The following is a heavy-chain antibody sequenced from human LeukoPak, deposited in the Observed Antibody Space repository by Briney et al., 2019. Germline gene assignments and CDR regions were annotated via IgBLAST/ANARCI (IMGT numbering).Heavy chain of an antibody. CDR2: TREDGSEK. D-gene: IGHD3-10*01. J-gene: IGHJ4*02. V-gene: IGHV3-7*01. CDR3: ARGGGYYGSGRRPLDY. Sequence: GGSLRLSCTASGFTFSTYWMSWVRQAPGKGQEWVANTREDGSEKYYVDSVKGRFTISRDNAKNSLYLQMNSLRAEDTAVYYCARGGGYYGSGRRPLDYWGQGTLVTVSS. CDR1: GFTFSTYW.